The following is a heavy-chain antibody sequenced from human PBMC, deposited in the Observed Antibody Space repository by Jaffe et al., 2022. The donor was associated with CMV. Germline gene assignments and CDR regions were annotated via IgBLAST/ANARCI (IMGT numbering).Heavy chain of an antibody. V-gene: IGHV1-69*09. Sequence: QVQLVQSGAEVKKPGSSVKVSCKASGGTFSSYAISWVRQAPGQGLEWMGRIIPILGIANYAQKFQGRVTITADKSTSTAYMELSSLRSEDTAVYYCARGREYCSSTSCYLGPDKPAYYYYYMDVWGKGTTVTVSS. D-gene: IGHD2-2*01. CDR2: IIPILGIA. J-gene: IGHJ6*03. CDR3: ARGREYCSSTSCYLGPDKPAYYYYYMDV. CDR1: GGTFSSYA.